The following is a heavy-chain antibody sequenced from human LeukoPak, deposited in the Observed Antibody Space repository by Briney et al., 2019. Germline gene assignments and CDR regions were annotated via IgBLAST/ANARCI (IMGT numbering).Heavy chain of an antibody. CDR1: GFTFSSYG. Sequence: GGSLRLSCAASGFTFSSYGMHWVRQAPGKGLEWVAVISYDGSNKYYADSVKGRFTISRDNSKNTLYLQMNSLRAEDTAVYYCASHDYGDYSFDYWGQGTLVTVSS. J-gene: IGHJ4*02. CDR3: ASHDYGDYSFDY. D-gene: IGHD4-17*01. CDR2: ISYDGSNK. V-gene: IGHV3-30*03.